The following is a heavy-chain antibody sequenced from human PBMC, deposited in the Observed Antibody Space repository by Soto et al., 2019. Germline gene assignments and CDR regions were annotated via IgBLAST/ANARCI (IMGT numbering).Heavy chain of an antibody. CDR2: MNPNSGNT. J-gene: IGHJ4*02. CDR3: ARRVPELLLWFGEASPYYFCY. D-gene: IGHD3-10*01. V-gene: IGHV1-8*01. Sequence: QVQLVQSGAEVKKPGASVKVSCKASGYTFTSYDINWVRQATGQGLEWMGWMNPNSGNTGYAQKFQGRVTMTRNTSRSTAHRERSSLRSDDTAVYYCARRVPELLLWFGEASPYYFCYWGQGTLGTVSS. CDR1: GYTFTSYD.